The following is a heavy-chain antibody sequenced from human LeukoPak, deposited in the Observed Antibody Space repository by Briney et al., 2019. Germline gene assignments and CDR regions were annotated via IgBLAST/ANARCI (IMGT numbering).Heavy chain of an antibody. CDR2: ISDGGGGT. CDR3: AKDRVCSGGSCYFDY. Sequence: PGGSLRLSCAASGFTFSSLAVTWVRQAPGKGLEWVSGISDGGGGTSYADSVKGRFTISRDNSQSTLYLQMNSLRAEDTAVYYCAKDRVCSGGSCYFDYWGQGTLVTVSS. J-gene: IGHJ4*02. CDR1: GFTFSSLA. V-gene: IGHV3-23*01. D-gene: IGHD2-15*01.